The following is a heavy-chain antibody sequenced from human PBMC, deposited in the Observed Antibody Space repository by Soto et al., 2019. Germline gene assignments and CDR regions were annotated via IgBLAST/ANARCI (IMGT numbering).Heavy chain of an antibody. CDR2: INPDESST. V-gene: IGHV3-74*01. D-gene: IGHD6-6*01. J-gene: IGHJ4*02. Sequence: EVQLVESGGGLVQPGGSLRLSCAASGFTFSSYWMHWVRQAPGKGLVWVSRINPDESSTSYADSVKGRFTISRDNAKNTLYLQMNSLRAEDTAVYYCARVSVSSYHFDYWGQGTLVTVSS. CDR1: GFTFSSYW. CDR3: ARVSVSSYHFDY.